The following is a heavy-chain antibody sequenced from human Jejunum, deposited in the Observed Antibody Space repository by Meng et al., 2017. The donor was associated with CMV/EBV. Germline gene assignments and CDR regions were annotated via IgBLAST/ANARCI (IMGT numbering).Heavy chain of an antibody. V-gene: IGHV3-73*01. Sequence: GITFSGSAMHWVRQASGKGLEWVGRIRGKAHSYATSYAASVKGRFIISRDESKNTVYLQMNSLKTEDTAVYYCTRADSSNYGSLFDYWGQGTLVTVSS. D-gene: IGHD4-11*01. CDR3: TRADSSNYGSLFDY. CDR1: GITFSGSA. J-gene: IGHJ4*02. CDR2: IRGKAHSYAT.